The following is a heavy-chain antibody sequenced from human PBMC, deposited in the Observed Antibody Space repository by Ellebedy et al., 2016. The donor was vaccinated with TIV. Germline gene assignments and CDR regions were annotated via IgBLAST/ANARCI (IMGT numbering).Heavy chain of an antibody. D-gene: IGHD3-10*01. CDR3: ARGGGDRPHALDV. CDR2: IYYSGTT. J-gene: IGHJ3*01. V-gene: IGHV4-30-4*01. Sequence: MPSETLSLTCTVSGGSMISNDHYWSWVRQPPGKGLEWIGYIYYSGTTYYKPSLKHRLTMSVDKSKSQVSLKLTSVTATDTAVYYCARGGGDRPHALDVWGQGTKVTVSS. CDR1: GGSMISNDHY.